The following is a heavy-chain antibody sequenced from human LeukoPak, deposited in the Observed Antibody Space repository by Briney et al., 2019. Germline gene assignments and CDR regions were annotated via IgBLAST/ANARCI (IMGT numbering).Heavy chain of an antibody. D-gene: IGHD2/OR15-2a*01. CDR2: INDNGGST. CDR1: VYTFRQYA. V-gene: IGHV3-23*01. CDR3: STTEDREYSFDH. J-gene: IGHJ4*02. Sequence: GGSLRLSCVPSVYTFRQYAISSLHQAPGKGLEWVSTINDNGGSTYYADSVKGRFTISRDNSKNTLYLQINSLRAEDTAVYYCSTTEDREYSFDHWGQGTLVTVSS.